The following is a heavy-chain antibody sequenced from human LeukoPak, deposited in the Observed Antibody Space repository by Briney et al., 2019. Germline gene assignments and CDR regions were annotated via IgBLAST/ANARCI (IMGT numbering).Heavy chain of an antibody. J-gene: IGHJ5*02. CDR3: AGTYRLRRFDP. CDR2: IYYSGST. Sequence: SETLSLTCTVSGGSISSGDYYWGWIRQPPGKGLECIGTIYYSGSTSYNPSLKSQVTISVDTSKNQFSLKLTSVTAADTAVYYCAGTYRLRRFDPWGQGTLVTVSS. CDR1: GGSISSGDYY. D-gene: IGHD2-2*02. V-gene: IGHV4-39*01.